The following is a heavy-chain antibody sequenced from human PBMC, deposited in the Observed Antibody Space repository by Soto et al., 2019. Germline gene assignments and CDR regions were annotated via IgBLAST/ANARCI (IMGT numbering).Heavy chain of an antibody. D-gene: IGHD3-10*01. CDR3: AKYGSGSYKAFDI. CDR1: GFTFSSYA. V-gene: IGHV3-23*01. J-gene: IGHJ3*02. CDR2: ISGSGGST. Sequence: GGSLRLSCAASGFTFSSYAMSWVRQAPGKGLEWVSAISGSGGSTYYADSVKGRFTISRDNSKNTLYLQMNSLRAEDTAVYYSAKYGSGSYKAFDIWGQGTMVTVSS.